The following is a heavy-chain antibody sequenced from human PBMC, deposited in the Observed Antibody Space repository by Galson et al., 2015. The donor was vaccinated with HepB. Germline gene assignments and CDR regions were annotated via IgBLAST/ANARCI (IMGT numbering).Heavy chain of an antibody. CDR2: IYPGDSET. D-gene: IGHD6-19*01. CDR1: GYSFTNHW. J-gene: IGHJ4*02. CDR3: ASQIALVGTGYDY. Sequence: QSGAEVKKPGESLKISCKGSGYSFTNHWIAWVRQMPGKGLELMGIIYPGDSETRYSPSFQGQVTISADRSISTAYLQWSSLKASDTGMYYCASQIALVGTGYDYWGQGTLVTVPS. V-gene: IGHV5-51*01.